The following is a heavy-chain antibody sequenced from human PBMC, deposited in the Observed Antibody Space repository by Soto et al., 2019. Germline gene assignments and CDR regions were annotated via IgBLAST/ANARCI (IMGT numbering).Heavy chain of an antibody. CDR1: GYTFTSYA. CDR3: AREQEIMITYDF. CDR2: INAGNGNT. D-gene: IGHD3-16*01. Sequence: ASVKVSCKASGYTFTSYAMHWVRQAPGQRLEWMGWINAGNGNTKYSQKFQGRVTITRDTSASTAYMELSSLRSEDTAVYYCAREQEIMITYDFWGQGTLVTVSS. J-gene: IGHJ4*02. V-gene: IGHV1-3*01.